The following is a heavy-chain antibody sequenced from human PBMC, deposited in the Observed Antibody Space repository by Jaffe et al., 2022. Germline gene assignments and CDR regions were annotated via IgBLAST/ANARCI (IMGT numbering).Heavy chain of an antibody. Sequence: EVQLVESGGGLVQTGRSLSLSCAASGFTFKDHGMHWVRQAPGLGLEWVSGITWNSGSKAYADSVRGRATISRDNAKNSLYLQLNSLRPEDTAVYYCVRDVEAANRGLGFDLWGQGTLVTVSS. CDR2: ITWNSGSK. V-gene: IGHV3-9*01. CDR3: VRDVEAANRGLGFDL. D-gene: IGHD5-18*01. CDR1: GFTFKDHG. J-gene: IGHJ5*02.